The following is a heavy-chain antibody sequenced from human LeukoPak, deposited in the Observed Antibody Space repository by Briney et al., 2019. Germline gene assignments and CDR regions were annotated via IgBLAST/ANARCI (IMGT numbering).Heavy chain of an antibody. Sequence: ASVKVSCKASGYTFSSYAISWVRQAPGQGLKWMGWINVYNGNRNYAQNLQDRVTMTTDTSTSTAYMELRSLRSDDTALYYCARNYDRRPFDYWGQGILVTVSS. V-gene: IGHV1-18*01. D-gene: IGHD3-22*01. J-gene: IGHJ4*02. CDR3: ARNYDRRPFDY. CDR1: GYTFSSYA. CDR2: INVYNGNR.